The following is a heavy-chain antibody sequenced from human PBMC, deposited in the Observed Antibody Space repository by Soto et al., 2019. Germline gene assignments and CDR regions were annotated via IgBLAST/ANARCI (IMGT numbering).Heavy chain of an antibody. J-gene: IGHJ4*02. CDR2: IYYSGST. D-gene: IGHD2-15*01. CDR1: GGSISSSSYY. CDR3: ARHAIHCRGGSCYPPRVDY. V-gene: IGHV4-39*01. Sequence: QLQLQESGPGLVKPSETLSLTCTVSGGSISSSSYYWGWIRQPPGKGLEWIGSIYYSGSTYYNPSLKSRVTISVDTAKNQFSLKLSSVTAADTAVYYCARHAIHCRGGSCYPPRVDYWGQGTLVTVSS.